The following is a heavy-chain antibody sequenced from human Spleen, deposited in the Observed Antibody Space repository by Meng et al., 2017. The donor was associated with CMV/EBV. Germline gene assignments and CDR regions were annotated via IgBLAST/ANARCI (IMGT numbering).Heavy chain of an antibody. D-gene: IGHD1-26*01. CDR3: ASLVGATLTFDY. CDR2: INHSGST. V-gene: IGHV4-34*01. Sequence: GSLRLSCAVYGGSFSGYYWSWIRQPPGKGLEWIGEINHSGSTNYNQSLKRRVTISVDTSKNQFSLKLSSVTAADTAVYYCASLVGATLTFDYWGQGTLVTVSS. J-gene: IGHJ4*02. CDR1: GGSFSGYY.